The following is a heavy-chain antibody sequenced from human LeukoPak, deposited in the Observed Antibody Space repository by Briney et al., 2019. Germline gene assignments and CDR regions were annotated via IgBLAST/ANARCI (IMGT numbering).Heavy chain of an antibody. J-gene: IGHJ5*02. Sequence: SETLSLTCGVSGGSINNYYWSWIRQPPGKGLEWLGNIYFSGSTDYNSSRKSRLTISVDKFKNQPPLILKSMTAADTTAYYCARHRSDTGCKKGVNWFDRWGQGTLVTVSS. CDR1: GGSINNYY. CDR3: ARHRSDTGCKKGVNWFDR. V-gene: IGHV4-59*01. CDR2: IYFSGST. D-gene: IGHD2/OR15-2a*01.